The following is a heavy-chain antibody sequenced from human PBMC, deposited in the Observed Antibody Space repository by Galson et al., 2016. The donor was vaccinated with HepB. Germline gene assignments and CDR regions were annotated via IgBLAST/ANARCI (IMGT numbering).Heavy chain of an antibody. Sequence: SLRLSCAASEFTFNNCPLHWVRQAPGKGLEWVAVLSHDGVTKFYADSVRARFTISRDKSKTTVYLQMDGLSAEDMAVYYCARAYQYTLDYWGQGTLVTVSS. D-gene: IGHD1-1*01. CDR1: EFTFNNCP. CDR3: ARAYQYTLDY. J-gene: IGHJ4*02. CDR2: LSHDGVTK. V-gene: IGHV3-30-3*01.